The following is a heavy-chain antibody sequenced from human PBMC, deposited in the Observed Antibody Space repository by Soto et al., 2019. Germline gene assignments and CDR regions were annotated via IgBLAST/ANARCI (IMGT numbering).Heavy chain of an antibody. CDR1: GYTFTSYG. CDR3: ARCRADYGGNAGFDSELDY. J-gene: IGHJ4*02. D-gene: IGHD2-15*01. Sequence: QVQLVQSGAEVKKPGASVKVSCKASGYTFTSYGISWVRQAPGQGLAWMGWISAYNGNTNYAQKLQGRVTMTTDTSTSTAYMELRSLRSDDTAVYYCARCRADYGGNAGFDSELDYWGQGTLVTVSS. V-gene: IGHV1-18*01. CDR2: ISAYNGNT.